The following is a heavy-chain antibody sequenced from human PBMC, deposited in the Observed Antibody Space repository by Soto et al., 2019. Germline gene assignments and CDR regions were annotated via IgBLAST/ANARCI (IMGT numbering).Heavy chain of an antibody. CDR3: ARVYDYDSSGSYALDD. D-gene: IGHD3-22*01. J-gene: IGHJ4*02. CDR1: GYTFTSYD. CDR2: MNPNSGNT. Sequence: ASVKVSCKASGYTFTSYDINWVRQATGQGLEWMGWMNPNSGNTGYAQKFQGRVTMTRNTSISTAYMELSSLRSEDTAVYYCARVYDYDSSGSYALDDWGQGTLVTVAS. V-gene: IGHV1-8*01.